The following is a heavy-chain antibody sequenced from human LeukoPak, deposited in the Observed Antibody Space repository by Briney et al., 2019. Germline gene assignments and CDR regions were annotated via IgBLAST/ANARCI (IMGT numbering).Heavy chain of an antibody. CDR2: IYTSGST. CDR3: ARATYCYDSSGYLHYFDY. CDR1: GGSISSYY. J-gene: IGHJ4*02. Sequence: SETLSLTCTVSGGSISSYYWSWIRQPAGKGLEWIGRIYTSGSTNYNPSLKSRVTMSVDTSKNQFSLKLSSVTAADTAVYYCARATYCYDSSGYLHYFDYWGQGTLVTVSS. D-gene: IGHD3-22*01. V-gene: IGHV4-4*07.